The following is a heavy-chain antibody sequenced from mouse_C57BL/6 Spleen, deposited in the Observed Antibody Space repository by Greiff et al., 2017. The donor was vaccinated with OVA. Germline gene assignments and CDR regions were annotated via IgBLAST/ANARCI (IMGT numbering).Heavy chain of an antibody. J-gene: IGHJ4*01. CDR1: GFSLSTFGMG. Sequence: QVTLKVSGPGILQPSQTLSLTCSFSGFSLSTFGMGVGWIRQPSGKGLEWLAHIWWDDDKYYKPALKSRLTISKDTSKNQVCLKIAKVDTADTATYYCARIAVDSSGYFYYAMDYWGQGTSVTVSS. CDR3: ARIAVDSSGYFYYAMDY. CDR2: IWWDDDK. D-gene: IGHD3-2*02. V-gene: IGHV8-8*01.